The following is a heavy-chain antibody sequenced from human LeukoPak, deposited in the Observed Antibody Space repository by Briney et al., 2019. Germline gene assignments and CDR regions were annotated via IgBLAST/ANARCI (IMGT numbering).Heavy chain of an antibody. V-gene: IGHV3-11*06. Sequence: GGSLRLSCAASGFTFSDYYMSWIRQAPGKGLEWVSYISSSSSYTNYADSVKGRFTISRDNAKNSLYLQMNSLRAEDTAVYYCARALADDFWSGYYSPPDYWGQGTPVTVSS. J-gene: IGHJ4*02. CDR3: ARALADDFWSGYYSPPDY. D-gene: IGHD3-3*01. CDR1: GFTFSDYY. CDR2: ISSSSSYT.